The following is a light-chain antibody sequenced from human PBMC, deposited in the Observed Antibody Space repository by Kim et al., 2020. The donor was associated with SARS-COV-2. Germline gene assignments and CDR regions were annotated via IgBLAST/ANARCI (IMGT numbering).Light chain of an antibody. CDR2: SNN. CDR3: AAWDDSLNGVV. J-gene: IGLJ2*01. Sequence: QSVLTQPPSASGTPGQRVTISCSGSSSNIGSNAVNWYQQLPGTAPKLLIYSNNQRPSGVPERFSASKSGTSASLAISGLQSEDEADYYCAAWDDSLNGVVFGGGTQLTVL. V-gene: IGLV1-44*01. CDR1: SSNIGSNA.